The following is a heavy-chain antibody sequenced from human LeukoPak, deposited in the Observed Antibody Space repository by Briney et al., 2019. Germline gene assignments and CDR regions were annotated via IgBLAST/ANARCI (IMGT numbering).Heavy chain of an antibody. D-gene: IGHD5-24*01. CDR2: IKEDGTET. J-gene: IGHJ4*02. CDR1: GFTFSSYS. Sequence: GGSLRLSCAASGFTFSSYSMSWVRLAPGKGLEWVANIKEDGTETYYVDSVKGRFTISRDNAKNSLYLQMNSLRVEDTAVYYCAKEGRSLQTYWGQGTLVTVSS. V-gene: IGHV3-7*03. CDR3: AKEGRSLQTY.